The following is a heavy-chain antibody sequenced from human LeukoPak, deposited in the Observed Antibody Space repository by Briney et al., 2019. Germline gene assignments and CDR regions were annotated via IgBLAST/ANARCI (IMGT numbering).Heavy chain of an antibody. CDR2: IIPIFGTA. CDR1: GGTFSSYA. D-gene: IGHD2-2*01. J-gene: IGHJ4*02. Sequence: ASVKVSCKASGGTFSSYAISWVRQAPGQGLEWMGGIIPIFGTANYAQKFQGRVTITADESTSTAYMELSSLRSEDTAVYYCARENIGYCSSTSCPHFEYWGQGTLVTVSS. V-gene: IGHV1-69*13. CDR3: ARENIGYCSSTSCPHFEY.